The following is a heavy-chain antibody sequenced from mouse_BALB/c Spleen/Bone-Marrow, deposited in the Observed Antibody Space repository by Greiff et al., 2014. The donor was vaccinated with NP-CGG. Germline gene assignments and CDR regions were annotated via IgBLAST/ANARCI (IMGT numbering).Heavy chain of an antibody. V-gene: IGHV2-9*02. CDR1: GFSLTSYG. CDR2: IWAGGST. Sequence: VKLVEPGPGLVAPSQSLSITCTVSGFSLTSYGVHWFRQPPGKGLEWLGVIWAGGSTNYNSALMSRLSISKDNSKSQVFLKMNSLQTDDPAMYYCARVYLWYFDVWGAGTTVTVSS. J-gene: IGHJ1*01. CDR3: ARVYLWYFDV. D-gene: IGHD2-3*01.